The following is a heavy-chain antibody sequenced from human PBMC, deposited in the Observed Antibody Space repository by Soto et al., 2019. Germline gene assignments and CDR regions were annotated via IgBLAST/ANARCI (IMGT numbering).Heavy chain of an antibody. Sequence: SETLSLTCTVSGGSISSYYWSWIRQPPGKGLEWIGYIYYSGSTNYNPSLKSRVTISVDTSKNQFSLKLSSVTAADTAVYYCARQEGGQLWLQKGQVNWFDPWGQGTLVTVSS. D-gene: IGHD5-18*01. CDR2: IYYSGST. V-gene: IGHV4-59*08. CDR1: GGSISSYY. CDR3: ARQEGGQLWLQKGQVNWFDP. J-gene: IGHJ5*02.